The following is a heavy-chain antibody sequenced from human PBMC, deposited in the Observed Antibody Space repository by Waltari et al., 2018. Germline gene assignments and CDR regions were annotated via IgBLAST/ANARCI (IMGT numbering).Heavy chain of an antibody. CDR1: GGSISSSSYY. Sequence: QLQLQESGPGLVKPSETLSLTCTVSGGSISSSSYYWGWIRQPPGKVLEWIGSIYYSGSTYYNPSLKSRVTISVDTSKCQFSLKLSSVTAADTAVYYCARGPAELSLYYFDYWGQGTLVTVSS. D-gene: IGHD3-16*02. CDR3: ARGPAELSLYYFDY. J-gene: IGHJ4*02. CDR2: IYYSGST. V-gene: IGHV4-39*07.